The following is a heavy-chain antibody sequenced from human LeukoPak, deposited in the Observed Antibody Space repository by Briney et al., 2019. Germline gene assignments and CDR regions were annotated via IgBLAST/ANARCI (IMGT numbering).Heavy chain of an antibody. CDR1: EITFSSYA. D-gene: IGHD2-15*01. CDR3: AKARVVVAATISFDY. V-gene: IGHV3-23*01. Sequence: GGSLRLSCATSEITFSSYAMSWVRQAPGKGQEWVSAISGSGGRTYYADSVKGRFTISRDNSKNTLYLQMNSLRAEDTAVYYCAKARVVVAATISFDYWGQGTLVTVSS. J-gene: IGHJ4*02. CDR2: ISGSGGRT.